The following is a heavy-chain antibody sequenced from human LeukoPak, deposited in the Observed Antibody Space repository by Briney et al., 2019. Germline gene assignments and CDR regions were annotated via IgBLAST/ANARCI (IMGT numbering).Heavy chain of an antibody. CDR3: ARGTESLYYYGMDV. V-gene: IGHV3-7*02. Sequence: GGSLRLSCVASGILVSSNYMSWVRQAPGKGLEWVANIKKDGSEKHYVVSVKGRFAVSRDNAKSSVYLQMNSLRVEDTAVYYCARGTESLYYYGMDVWGQGTTVTVSS. CDR2: IKKDGSEK. D-gene: IGHD3/OR15-3a*01. CDR1: GILVSSNY. J-gene: IGHJ6*02.